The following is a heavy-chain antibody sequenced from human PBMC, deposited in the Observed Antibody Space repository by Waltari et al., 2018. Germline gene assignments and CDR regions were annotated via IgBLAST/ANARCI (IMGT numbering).Heavy chain of an antibody. J-gene: IGHJ4*02. CDR3: ARKAGSGYPYGPFYYDN. Sequence: EVPLAESGGGVVQPGGSLRLSCTGPGFRFGAYWMQWALQAPGKGLAWVSRINVDGGYISYGDSVKGRFTISRDNAKNTVFLQLNSLRADDTAVYFCARKAGSGYPYGPFYYDNWGQGTLVTVSS. CDR1: GFRFGAYW. D-gene: IGHD5-12*01. V-gene: IGHV3-74*01. CDR2: INVDGGYI.